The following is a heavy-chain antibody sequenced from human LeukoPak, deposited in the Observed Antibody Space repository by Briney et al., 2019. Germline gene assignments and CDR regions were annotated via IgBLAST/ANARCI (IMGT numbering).Heavy chain of an antibody. V-gene: IGHV1-69*06. CDR1: GGTFSIYA. Sequence: SVKVSCKASGGTFSIYAISWVRQAPGQGLEWMGGIIPIFGTANYAQKFQGRVTITADKSTSTAYMELSSLRSEDTAVYYCARDGGYYDYVWGSYRFDYWGQGTLVTVSS. CDR3: ARDGGYYDYVWGSYRFDY. D-gene: IGHD3-16*02. J-gene: IGHJ4*02. CDR2: IIPIFGTA.